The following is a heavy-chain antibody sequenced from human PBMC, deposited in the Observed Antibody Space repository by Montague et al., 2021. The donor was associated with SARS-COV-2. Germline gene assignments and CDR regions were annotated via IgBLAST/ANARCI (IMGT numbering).Heavy chain of an antibody. J-gene: IGHJ4*02. CDR3: ARRRGFGGLWALDY. Sequence: SETLSLTCTVSGGYISDYYWSWIRQSPGKGLEWIGYVYFTGSTDSNPSLKSRVTISVDTSKNQFSLQLASVTAAATAVYYCARRRGFGGLWALDYWGQGTLVTVSS. CDR2: VYFTGST. V-gene: IGHV4-59*08. CDR1: GGYISDYY. D-gene: IGHD3-10*01.